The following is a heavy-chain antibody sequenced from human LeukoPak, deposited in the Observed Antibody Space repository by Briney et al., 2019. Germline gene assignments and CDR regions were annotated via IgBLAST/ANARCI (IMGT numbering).Heavy chain of an antibody. CDR1: GGSMSSYY. CDR3: ARVDYYDSSGYFLGAFDI. Sequence: KPSETLSLTCTVSGGSMSSYYWSWIRQPPGKGLEWIGYIYYSGSTNYNPSLKSRVTISVDTSKNQFPLKLSSVTAADTAVYYCARVDYYDSSGYFLGAFDIWGQGTMVTVSS. D-gene: IGHD3-22*01. J-gene: IGHJ3*02. CDR2: IYYSGST. V-gene: IGHV4-59*08.